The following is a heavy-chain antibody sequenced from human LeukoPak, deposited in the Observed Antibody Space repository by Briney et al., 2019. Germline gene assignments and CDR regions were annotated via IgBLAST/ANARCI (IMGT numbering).Heavy chain of an antibody. CDR1: GGSISSYY. J-gene: IGHJ4*02. Sequence: PSETLSLTCTVSGGSISSYYWSWIRQPPGKGLEWIGYIYYSGSTNYNPSLKSRVTMSVDTSKNQFSLKLSSVTAADTAVYYCARHFDTFRDYWGQGTLVTVSS. CDR3: ARHFDTFRDY. CDR2: IYYSGST. D-gene: IGHD5-18*01. V-gene: IGHV4-59*08.